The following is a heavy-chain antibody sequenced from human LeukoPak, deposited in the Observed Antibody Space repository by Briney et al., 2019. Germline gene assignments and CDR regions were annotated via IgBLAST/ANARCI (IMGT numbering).Heavy chain of an antibody. D-gene: IGHD3-9*01. V-gene: IGHV3-33*01. CDR2: IWYDGSNK. CDR3: ARDQGIRYFEWLLWVFDY. Sequence: GRSLRLSCAASGFTFSSYGMHWVRQAPGKGPEWVAAIWYDGSNKYYADSVKGRFTISRDNSKNTLYLQMNSLRAEDTAVYYCARDQGIRYFEWLLWVFDYWGQGTLVTVSS. J-gene: IGHJ4*02. CDR1: GFTFSSYG.